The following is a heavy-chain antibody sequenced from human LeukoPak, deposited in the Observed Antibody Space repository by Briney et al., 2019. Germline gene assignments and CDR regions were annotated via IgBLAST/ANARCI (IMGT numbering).Heavy chain of an antibody. CDR2: ISGSAGST. CDR1: GFTFSSYA. D-gene: IGHD3-10*01. V-gene: IGHV3-23*01. J-gene: IGHJ4*02. CDR3: AKTAGSTLLPYDY. Sequence: PGGSLRLSCAASGFTFSSYAMNRVRQAPGKGLEWVSAISGSAGSTYYADSVKGRLTISRDNSKNTLYLQMNSLRAEDTAAFYCAKTAGSTLLPYDYWGQGTLVTVSS.